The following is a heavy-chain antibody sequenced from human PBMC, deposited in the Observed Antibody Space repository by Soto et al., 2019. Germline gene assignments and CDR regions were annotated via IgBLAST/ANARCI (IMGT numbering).Heavy chain of an antibody. CDR3: ARVRITMVRGVQYYYYGMDV. V-gene: IGHV4-59*08. D-gene: IGHD3-10*01. CDR2: IYYSGST. CDR1: GGSISSYY. J-gene: IGHJ6*02. Sequence: SETLSLTCTVSGGSISSYYWSWIRQPPGKGLGWIGYIYYSGSTNYNPSLKSRVTISVDTSKNQFSLKLSSVTAADTAVYYCARVRITMVRGVQYYYYGMDVWGQGTTVTVSS.